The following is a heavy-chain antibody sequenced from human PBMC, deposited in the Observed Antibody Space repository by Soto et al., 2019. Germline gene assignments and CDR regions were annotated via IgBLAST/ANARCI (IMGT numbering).Heavy chain of an antibody. CDR3: ARVHVMVVAGSTFDY. V-gene: IGHV1-18*01. CDR1: GYPFTTYG. Sequence: ASVKVSCKASGYPFTTYGISWVRQAPGQGLEWMGWISVYNGNTNYAQKLQGRVTMTTDTSTSTAYMELRSLRSDDPAVYSCARVHVMVVAGSTFDYSAHRTPVTVAS. J-gene: IGHJ4*01. CDR2: ISVYNGNT. D-gene: IGHD2-2*01.